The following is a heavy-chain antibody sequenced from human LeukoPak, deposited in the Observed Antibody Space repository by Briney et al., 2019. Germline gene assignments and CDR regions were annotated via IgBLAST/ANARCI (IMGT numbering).Heavy chain of an antibody. J-gene: IGHJ6*03. V-gene: IGHV3-74*01. Sequence: PGGSLRLSCAASGFTFSSYWMHWVRQAPGKGLVWVSRINTDGSSTSYADSVKGRFTISRDNAKNTLYLQMNSLRAEDTAVYYCAKTPLYYYYMDVWGKGTTVTVSS. CDR1: GFTFSSYW. CDR3: AKTPLYYYYMDV. CDR2: INTDGSST.